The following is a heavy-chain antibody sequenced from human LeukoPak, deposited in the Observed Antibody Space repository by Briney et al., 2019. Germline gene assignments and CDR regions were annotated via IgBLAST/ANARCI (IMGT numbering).Heavy chain of an antibody. V-gene: IGHV3-74*01. D-gene: IGHD3-3*01. Sequence: GGSLRLSCAGSGFTFSNYWVYWVSHAPGKGLVWVSRINVEGTRTDYADSVRGRFTISRDNAKNTLYLQMNGLTAEDTAIYYCVRSMSGRNDLWGQGTLVSVSA. CDR1: GFTFSNYW. CDR3: VRSMSGRNDL. CDR2: INVEGTRT. J-gene: IGHJ5*02.